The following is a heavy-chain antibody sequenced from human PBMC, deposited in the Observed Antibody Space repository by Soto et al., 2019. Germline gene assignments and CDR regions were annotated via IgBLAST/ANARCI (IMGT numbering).Heavy chain of an antibody. V-gene: IGHV3-30*18. CDR3: AKDRIYLSYVVVVSATPDY. J-gene: IGHJ4*02. CDR1: GFTFTGYA. D-gene: IGHD2-15*01. CDR2: IAYDGSDK. Sequence: QVQLVESGGGVVQPGRSLRLSCAASGFTFTGYAMHWVRQAPGKGLEWVAVIAYDGSDKFYADSVRGRFTISRDNSKKTLYLKMDSLRPEDTGVYYRAKDRIYLSYVVVVSATPDYWGQGTLVSVFS.